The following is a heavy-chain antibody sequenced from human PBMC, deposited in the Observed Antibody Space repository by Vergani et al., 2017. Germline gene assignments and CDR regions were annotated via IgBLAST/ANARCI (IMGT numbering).Heavy chain of an antibody. CDR3: AGVGGGSAAGGPFDY. J-gene: IGHJ4*02. V-gene: IGHV4-39*01. CDR1: GGSISSSSYY. CDR2: IYYSGST. D-gene: IGHD2-15*01. Sequence: QLQLQESGPGLVKPSETLSLTCTVSGGSISSSSYYWGWIRQPPGKGLEWIGSIYYSGSTYYNPSLKSRVTISLDTSKNQFSLKLSSVTAADTAVYYCAGVGGGSAAGGPFDYWGQGTLVTVSS.